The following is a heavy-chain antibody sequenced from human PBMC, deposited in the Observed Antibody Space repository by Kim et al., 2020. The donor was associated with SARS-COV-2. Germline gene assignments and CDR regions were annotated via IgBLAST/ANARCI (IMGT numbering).Heavy chain of an antibody. Sequence: GGSLRLSCAASGFTFSSYAMSWVRQAPGKGLEWVSGISGSGSSTYYADSVKGRFTISRDNSKNTLYLQMNSLRAEDTAVYYCAKRPVTGAGSRGPIDYWGQGTLVTVSS. CDR3: AKRPVTGAGSRGPIDY. CDR1: GFTFSSYA. V-gene: IGHV3-23*01. D-gene: IGHD4-4*01. CDR2: ISGSGSST. J-gene: IGHJ4*02.